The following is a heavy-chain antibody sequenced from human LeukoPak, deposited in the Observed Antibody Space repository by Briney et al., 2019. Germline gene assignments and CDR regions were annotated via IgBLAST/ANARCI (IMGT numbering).Heavy chain of an antibody. CDR1: GFTFSSYA. D-gene: IGHD6-13*01. CDR2: ISGGGGST. Sequence: GGSLRLSCAASGFTFSSYAMSWVRQAPGKGLEWVSAISGGGGSTYYADSVKGRFTISRDNSKNTLYLQMNSLRAEDTAVYYCAKTLSSNFGIAAAGTWWFDPWGQGTLVTVSS. J-gene: IGHJ5*02. V-gene: IGHV3-23*01. CDR3: AKTLSSNFGIAAAGTWWFDP.